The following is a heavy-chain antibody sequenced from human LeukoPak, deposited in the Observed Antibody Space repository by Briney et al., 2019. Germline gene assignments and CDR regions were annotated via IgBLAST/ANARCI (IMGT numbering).Heavy chain of an antibody. J-gene: IGHJ4*02. CDR2: ISYDGSNK. D-gene: IGHD6-13*01. CDR1: GFTFSSYA. V-gene: IGHV3-30*14. CDR3: ARVSIAAAGHLGD. Sequence: GGSLRLSCAASGFTFSSYAMHWVRQAPGKGLEWVAVISYDGSNKYYADSVKGRFTISRDNSKNTLSLQMNSLRAEDTAIYYCARVSIAAAGHLGDWGQGTLVTVSS.